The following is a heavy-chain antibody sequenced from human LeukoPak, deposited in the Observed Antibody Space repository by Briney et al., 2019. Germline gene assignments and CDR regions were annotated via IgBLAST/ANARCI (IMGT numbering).Heavy chain of an antibody. CDR3: AKDPSSLFVP. D-gene: IGHD6-13*01. Sequence: PGGSLRLSCAASGFTFSSYAMNWVRQAPGKGLEWVSVISGSGGSTPYADSVKGRFTISRDNSKNTLYLQMNSLRAEDTAVYYCAKDPSSLFVPWGQGTLVTVSS. V-gene: IGHV3-23*01. CDR2: ISGSGGST. CDR1: GFTFSSYA. J-gene: IGHJ5*02.